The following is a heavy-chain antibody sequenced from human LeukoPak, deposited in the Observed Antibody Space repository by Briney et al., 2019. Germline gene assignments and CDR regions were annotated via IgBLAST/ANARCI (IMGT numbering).Heavy chain of an antibody. J-gene: IGHJ4*02. Sequence: GGSLTLSCAASGFTFSSYSMNWVRQAPGKGLEWVSSISSSSRYIYYADSVKGRFTISRDNAKSSLYLQMNSLRAEDTAVYYCARERYYYDSSGFDYWGEGTLVTVSS. D-gene: IGHD3-22*01. V-gene: IGHV3-21*01. CDR3: ARERYYYDSSGFDY. CDR1: GFTFSSYS. CDR2: ISSSSRYI.